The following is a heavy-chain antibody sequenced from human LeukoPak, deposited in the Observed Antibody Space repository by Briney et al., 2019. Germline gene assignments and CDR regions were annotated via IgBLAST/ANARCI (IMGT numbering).Heavy chain of an antibody. J-gene: IGHJ4*02. CDR2: ISAYNGNT. CDR1: GYTFTSYG. V-gene: IGHV1-18*01. Sequence: ASVKVSCKASGYTFTSYGISWVRQAPGQGLEWMGWISAYNGNTNYAQKLQGRVTMTTDTSTSTAYVELRSLRSDDTAVYYCARDPNSSGLFDYWGQGTLVTVSS. D-gene: IGHD6-19*01. CDR3: ARDPNSSGLFDY.